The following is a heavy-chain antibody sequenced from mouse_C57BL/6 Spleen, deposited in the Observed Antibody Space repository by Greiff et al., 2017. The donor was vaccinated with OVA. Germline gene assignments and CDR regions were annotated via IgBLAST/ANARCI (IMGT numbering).Heavy chain of an antibody. CDR3: ARERKLYYFDY. J-gene: IGHJ2*01. CDR1: GYTFTSYW. Sequence: VQLQQPGAELVKPGASVKLSCKASGYTFTSYWMQWVKQRPGQGLEWIGEIDPSDSYTNYNQKFKGKATLTVDPSSSTAYMQLSSLTSEDSAVYYCARERKLYYFDYWGQGTTLTVSS. V-gene: IGHV1-50*01. D-gene: IGHD4-1*01. CDR2: IDPSDSYT.